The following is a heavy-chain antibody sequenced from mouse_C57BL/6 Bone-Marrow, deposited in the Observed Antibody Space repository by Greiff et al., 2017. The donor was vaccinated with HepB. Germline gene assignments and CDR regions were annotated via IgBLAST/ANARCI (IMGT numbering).Heavy chain of an antibody. Sequence: VQLQQSGAELVKPGASVKLSCKASGYTFTEYTIHWVKQRSGQGLEWIGWFYPGSGSIKYNEKFKDKATLTADKSSSTVYMELSRLTSEDSAVYFCARHEDRLDGNYVSFDYWGQGTTLTVSS. D-gene: IGHD2-1*01. J-gene: IGHJ2*01. CDR2: FYPGSGSI. CDR3: ARHEDRLDGNYVSFDY. V-gene: IGHV1-62-2*01. CDR1: GYTFTEYT.